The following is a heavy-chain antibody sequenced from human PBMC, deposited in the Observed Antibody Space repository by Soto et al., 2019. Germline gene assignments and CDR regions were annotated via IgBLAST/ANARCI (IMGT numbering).Heavy chain of an antibody. Sequence: QVQLVQSGAEVKKPGSSVKVSCKAPGDTFSRYGASWVRQAPGQGLEWMGGIIPIFGTANYAQKFLGRVTLTADDSTSTAYMELTSLRFEDTAVYYWAREAGYDRRGSPTPYFDSWGQGTLVIVSS. D-gene: IGHD3-22*01. CDR3: AREAGYDRRGSPTPYFDS. J-gene: IGHJ4*02. V-gene: IGHV1-69*01. CDR1: GDTFSRYG. CDR2: IIPIFGTA.